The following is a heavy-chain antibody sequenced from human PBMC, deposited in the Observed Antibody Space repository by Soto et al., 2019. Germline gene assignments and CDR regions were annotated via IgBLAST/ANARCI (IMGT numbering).Heavy chain of an antibody. CDR2: IYYSGST. D-gene: IGHD1-1*01. CDR3: ARHGPLTNNWNQLNC. V-gene: IGHV4-39*01. Sequence: PSETLSLTCTVSGGSISSSSYYWGWIRQPPGKGLEWIGSIYYSGSTYYNPSLRSRVTISIDTSKSQFSLGLSSVTASDTAVYYCARHGPLTNNWNQLNCWGQGTLVTVSS. CDR1: GGSISSSSYY. J-gene: IGHJ4*02.